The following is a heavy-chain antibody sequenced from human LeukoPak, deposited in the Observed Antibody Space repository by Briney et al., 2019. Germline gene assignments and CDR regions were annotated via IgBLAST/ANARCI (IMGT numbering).Heavy chain of an antibody. CDR3: ARDRAITGSDY. CDR2: ISSSGSTI. J-gene: IGHJ4*02. V-gene: IGHV3-48*03. CDR1: GFTFSSYE. Sequence: GGSLRLSCAASGFTFSSYEMNWVRQAPGKGLEWVSYISSSGSTIYYADSVKGRFTISRDNAKNSLYLQKNSLRAEDTAVYYCARDRAITGSDYWGQGTLVTVSS. D-gene: IGHD1-20*01.